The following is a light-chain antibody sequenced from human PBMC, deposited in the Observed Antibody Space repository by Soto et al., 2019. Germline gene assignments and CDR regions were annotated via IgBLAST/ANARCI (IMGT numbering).Light chain of an antibody. Sequence: QSALTQPPSASGSLGQSVTISCTGTSSDVGGYNYVSWHQQHPGKAPKVIIYEVTKRPSGAPDRFSGSKSGNTASLTVSGLQADDEADYYCSSFAGGGNPVLFGGGTKLTVL. CDR2: EVT. J-gene: IGLJ2*01. CDR3: SSFAGGGNPVL. CDR1: SSDVGGYNY. V-gene: IGLV2-8*01.